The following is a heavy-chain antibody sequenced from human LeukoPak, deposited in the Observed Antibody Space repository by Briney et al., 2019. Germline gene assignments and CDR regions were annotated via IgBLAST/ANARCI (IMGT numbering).Heavy chain of an antibody. CDR3: ARHWWHGLDI. Sequence: GGSLRFSCAASGFTFTNYWMTGVRQAPGKGLEWVANINQDGSGESYVDSVKGRFTISRDNAKNSVSLQMHGLRVEDTAVYFCARHWWHGLDIWGHGTLVTVSS. CDR1: GFTFTNYW. D-gene: IGHD2-8*02. V-gene: IGHV3-7*01. CDR2: INQDGSGE. J-gene: IGHJ3*02.